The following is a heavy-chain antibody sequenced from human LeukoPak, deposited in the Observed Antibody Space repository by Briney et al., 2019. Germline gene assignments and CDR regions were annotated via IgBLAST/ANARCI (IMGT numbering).Heavy chain of an antibody. CDR3: ARDPGTMLRGSRRGYDGNYYYMDV. D-gene: IGHD3-10*01. J-gene: IGHJ6*03. CDR1: GFTFSSYG. CDR2: ITGSGSTT. V-gene: IGHV3-48*04. Sequence: GGSLRLSCAASGFTFSSYGMHWVRQAPGKGLEWVSGITGSGSTTYYADSVKGRFTISRDNAKNSLYLQMNSLRAEDTAVYYCARDPGTMLRGSRRGYDGNYYYMDVWGKGTTVTISS.